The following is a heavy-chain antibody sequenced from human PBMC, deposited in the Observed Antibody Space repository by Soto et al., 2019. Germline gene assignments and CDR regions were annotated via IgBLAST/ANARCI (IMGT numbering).Heavy chain of an antibody. V-gene: IGHV4-59*12. CDR2: IYDSGST. CDR1: GGSISSYY. Sequence: QVQLQESGPGLVKSSETLSLTCTVSGGSISSYYWSWIRQPPGKGLEWIGYIYDSGSTNYNPSLKSRVTISVDTSKNQFSLKLSSVTAANTAVYYCARVPAARGGHFDYWGQGPLVTVSS. D-gene: IGHD2-2*01. J-gene: IGHJ4*02. CDR3: ARVPAARGGHFDY.